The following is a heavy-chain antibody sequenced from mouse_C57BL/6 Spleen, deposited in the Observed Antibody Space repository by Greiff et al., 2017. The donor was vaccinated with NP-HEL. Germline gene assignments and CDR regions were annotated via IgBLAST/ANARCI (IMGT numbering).Heavy chain of an antibody. CDR1: GYTFTDYN. CDR3: ARGGNFAGYAMDY. J-gene: IGHJ4*01. Sequence: EVQLQQSGPELVKPGASVKMSCKASGYTFTDYNMHWVKQSHGKSLEWIGYINPNNGGTSYNQKFKGKATLTVNKSSSTAYMELRSLTSEDSAVYYCARGGNFAGYAMDYWGQGTSVTVSS. V-gene: IGHV1-22*01. CDR2: INPNNGGT. D-gene: IGHD2-1*01.